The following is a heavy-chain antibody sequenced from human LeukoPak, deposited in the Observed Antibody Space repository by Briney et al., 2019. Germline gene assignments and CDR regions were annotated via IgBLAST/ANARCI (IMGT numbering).Heavy chain of an antibody. Sequence: ASVKVSCKASGYTFTGYYMHWVRQAPGQGLEWMGWFNPDSGGTNYAQKFQGRVTMTRDTSISTVYMELSRLRSDDTAVYYCARSKVYPNDYWGQGTLVTVSS. D-gene: IGHD1-14*01. CDR2: FNPDSGGT. CDR3: ARSKVYPNDY. CDR1: GYTFTGYY. J-gene: IGHJ4*02. V-gene: IGHV1-2*02.